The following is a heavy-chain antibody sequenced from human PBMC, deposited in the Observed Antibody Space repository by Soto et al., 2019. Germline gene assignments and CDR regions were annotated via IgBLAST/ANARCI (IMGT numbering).Heavy chain of an antibody. J-gene: IGHJ4*02. Sequence: QVQLVESGGGVVQPGRSLRLSCAASGFTFSNYAMNWVRQAPGKGLEWVALTSFDGNNKYYADSVKGRFTISRDSSKNKLYRQMNSLRDADTAFYYCGRCSSTSCHLGSDYWGQGTLVTVSS. CDR3: GRCSSTSCHLGSDY. V-gene: IGHV3-30-3*01. D-gene: IGHD2-2*01. CDR2: TSFDGNNK. CDR1: GFTFSNYA.